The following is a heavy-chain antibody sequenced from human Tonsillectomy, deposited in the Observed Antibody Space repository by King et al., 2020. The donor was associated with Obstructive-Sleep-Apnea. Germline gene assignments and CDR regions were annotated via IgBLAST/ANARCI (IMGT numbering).Heavy chain of an antibody. CDR3: ARSYFDWTDYYYGMAV. J-gene: IGHJ6*02. Sequence: VQLVESGGGVVQPGRSLTLSCAASGFTFSSYAMHWVRQAPGKGLEWVAVISYDGSNKYYADSVKGRLTISRDNSKNTLYLQMNSLRAEDTAMYFCARSYFDWTDYYYGMAVWGQGTTVTVSS. D-gene: IGHD3-9*01. CDR1: GFTFSSYA. CDR2: ISYDGSNK. V-gene: IGHV3-30*04.